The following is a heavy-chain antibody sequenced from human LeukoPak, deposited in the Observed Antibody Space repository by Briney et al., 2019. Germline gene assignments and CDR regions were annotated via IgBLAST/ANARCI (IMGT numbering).Heavy chain of an antibody. CDR3: ASPISQDDAFDI. CDR1: GGSISSYY. Sequence: PSETLSLTCTLSGGSISSYYWSWIRQPPGKGLEWIGYIYYSGSTNYNPSLKSRVTISVDTSKNQFSLKLSSVTAADTAVYYCASPISQDDAFDIWGQGTMVTVSS. D-gene: IGHD2-2*02. J-gene: IGHJ3*02. CDR2: IYYSGST. V-gene: IGHV4-59*01.